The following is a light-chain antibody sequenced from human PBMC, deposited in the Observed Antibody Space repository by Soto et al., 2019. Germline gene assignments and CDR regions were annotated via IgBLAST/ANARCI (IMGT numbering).Light chain of an antibody. J-gene: IGKJ5*01. V-gene: IGKV3-11*01. CDR3: QQRSNWPPIT. CDR2: DAS. Sequence: EIVVTQSPSTLSFSPGLRASLYCSSSQSVKTFLVWYQQRPGQAPRLLIHDASHRAAGIPARFSGSGFGTDFTLTISSLEPEDAAVYYCQQRSNWPPITFGKGQRREIK. CDR1: QSVKTF.